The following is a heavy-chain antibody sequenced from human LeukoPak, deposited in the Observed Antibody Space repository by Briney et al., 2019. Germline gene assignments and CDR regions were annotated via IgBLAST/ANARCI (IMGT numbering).Heavy chain of an antibody. V-gene: IGHV3-48*03. D-gene: IGHD3-16*02. CDR1: GFTFSSYE. Sequence: GGSLRLSCAVSGFTFSSYEMNWVRQAPGKGLEWVSYISSSGSTIYYADSVKGRFTISRDNAKNSLYLQMNSLRAEDTAVYYCARGAYDYVWGSYRYFDYWGQGTLVTVSS. CDR3: ARGAYDYVWGSYRYFDY. CDR2: ISSSGSTI. J-gene: IGHJ4*02.